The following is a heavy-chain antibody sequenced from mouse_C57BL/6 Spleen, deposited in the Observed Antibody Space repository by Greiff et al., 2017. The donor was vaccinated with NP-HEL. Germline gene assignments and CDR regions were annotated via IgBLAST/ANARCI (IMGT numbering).Heavy chain of an antibody. D-gene: IGHD2-2*01. Sequence: EVQRVESGPGLVKPSQSLSLTCSVTGYSITSGYYWNWIRQFPGNKLEWIGYISYDGSNNYNPSLKNRISITRDTSKNQFFLKLNSVTTEDTATYYCARWLKDFDYWGQGTTLTVSS. CDR2: ISYDGSN. V-gene: IGHV3-6*01. CDR3: ARWLKDFDY. CDR1: GYSITSGYY. J-gene: IGHJ2*01.